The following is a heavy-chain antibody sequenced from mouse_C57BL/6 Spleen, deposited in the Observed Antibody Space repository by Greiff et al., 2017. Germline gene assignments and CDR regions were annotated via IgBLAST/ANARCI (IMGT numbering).Heavy chain of an antibody. D-gene: IGHD2-10*01. J-gene: IGHJ4*01. V-gene: IGHV1-69*01. Sequence: VQLQQPGAELVMPGASVKLSCKASGYTFTSYWMHWVKQRPGQGLEWIGEIDPSDSYTNYNQKFKGKSTLTVDKSSSTAYLQLSSLTSEDSAVYYCARTPYYGNCVEAMDYWGQGTSVTVSS. CDR3: ARTPYYGNCVEAMDY. CDR1: GYTFTSYW. CDR2: IDPSDSYT.